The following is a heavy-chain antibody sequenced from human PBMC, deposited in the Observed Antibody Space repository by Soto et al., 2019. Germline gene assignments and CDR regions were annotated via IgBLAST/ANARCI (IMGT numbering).Heavy chain of an antibody. CDR2: VYSGDIT. D-gene: IGHD4-17*01. J-gene: IGHJ5*02. V-gene: IGHV4-31*03. CDR1: GGSLNSGGYF. Sequence: QVQLQESGPGLVKPSQTLSLTCTVSGGSLNSGGYFWSWIRQVPGKGLEWIGYVYSGDITYYNPSRQSRVTISLDTSKTQFSLSLTSVTAADTAMYFCAREVMTSVTRGWFDPWGQGILVTVSS. CDR3: AREVMTSVTRGWFDP.